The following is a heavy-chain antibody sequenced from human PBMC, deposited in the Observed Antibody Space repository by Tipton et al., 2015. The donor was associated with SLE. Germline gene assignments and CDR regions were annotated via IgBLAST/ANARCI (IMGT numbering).Heavy chain of an antibody. CDR2: IYSVGSST. D-gene: IGHD6-13*01. CDR1: GFTFSSYA. Sequence: SLRLSCAASGFTFSSYAMSWVRQAPGKGLEWVSVIYSVGSSTYYADSVKGRFTISRDNSKNTLYLQMNSLRAEDTAVYYCAKARGEQQGEAEYFQHWGQGTLVTVSS. J-gene: IGHJ1*01. CDR3: AKARGEQQGEAEYFQH. V-gene: IGHV3-23*03.